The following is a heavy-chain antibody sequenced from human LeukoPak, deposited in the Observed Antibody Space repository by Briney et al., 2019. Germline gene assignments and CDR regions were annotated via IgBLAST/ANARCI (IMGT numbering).Heavy chain of an antibody. CDR2: IFPSGGES. Sequence: GGSLRLSCAAPGFTFSTFAMVWDRQPPGKGLEWVASIFPSGGESHSAASVRGRFTISRDNSKSTLSLQMNSLRAEDTAIYYCATYRQVLLPFESWGQGTLVTVSS. D-gene: IGHD2-8*02. J-gene: IGHJ4*02. CDR3: ATYRQVLLPFES. V-gene: IGHV3-23*01. CDR1: GFTFSTFA.